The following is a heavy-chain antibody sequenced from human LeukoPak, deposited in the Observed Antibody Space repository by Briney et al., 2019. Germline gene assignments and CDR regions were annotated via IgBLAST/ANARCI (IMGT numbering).Heavy chain of an antibody. J-gene: IGHJ4*02. Sequence: SETLSLTCTVSGGSISSSSYYWGWIRQPPGKGLEWIGSIYYSGSTYYNPSLKSRVTISVDTSKNQFSLKLSSVTAADTAVYYCARGYPPLGGIFDYWGQGTLVTVSS. CDR2: IYYSGST. CDR1: GGSISSSSYY. V-gene: IGHV4-39*07. CDR3: ARGYPPLGGIFDY. D-gene: IGHD1-26*01.